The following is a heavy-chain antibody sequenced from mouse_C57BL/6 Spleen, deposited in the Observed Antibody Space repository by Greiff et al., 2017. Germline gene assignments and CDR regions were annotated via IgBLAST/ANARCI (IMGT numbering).Heavy chain of an antibody. Sequence: EVKLMESGPELVKPGASVKISCKASGYSFTDYNMNWVKQSNGKSLEWIGVINPNYGTTSYNQKFKGKATLTVDPSSSTAYMQLNSLTSEDSAVYYCARRSDYDYDGGFDYWGQGTTLTVSS. V-gene: IGHV1-39*01. D-gene: IGHD2-4*01. CDR1: GYSFTDYN. CDR2: INPNYGTT. CDR3: ARRSDYDYDGGFDY. J-gene: IGHJ2*01.